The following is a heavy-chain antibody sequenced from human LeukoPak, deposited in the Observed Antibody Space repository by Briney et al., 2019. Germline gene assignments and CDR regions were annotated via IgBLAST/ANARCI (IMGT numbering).Heavy chain of an antibody. CDR1: GFTFGNAW. Sequence: PGGSLRLSCAASGFTFGNAWMSWVRQAPGKGLEWVGRIKSKTDGGTTDYAAPVKGRFTISRDDSKNTLYLQMNSLKTEDTAVYYCTTHYDILTGHDYWGQGTLVTVSS. D-gene: IGHD3-9*01. CDR3: TTHYDILTGHDY. V-gene: IGHV3-15*01. J-gene: IGHJ4*02. CDR2: IKSKTDGGTT.